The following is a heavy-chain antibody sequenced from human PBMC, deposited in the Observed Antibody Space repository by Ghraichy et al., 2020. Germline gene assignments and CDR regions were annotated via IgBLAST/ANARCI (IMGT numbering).Heavy chain of an antibody. V-gene: IGHV4-31*03. CDR2: IYYSGST. Sequence: SETLSLTCTVSGGSISSGGYYWSWIRQHPGKGLEWIGYIYYSGSTYYNPSLKSRVTISVDTSKNQFSLKLSSVTAADTAVYYCARSLYCSSTSCYMGDAFDIWGQGTMVTVSS. D-gene: IGHD2-2*02. J-gene: IGHJ3*02. CDR1: GGSISSGGYY. CDR3: ARSLYCSSTSCYMGDAFDI.